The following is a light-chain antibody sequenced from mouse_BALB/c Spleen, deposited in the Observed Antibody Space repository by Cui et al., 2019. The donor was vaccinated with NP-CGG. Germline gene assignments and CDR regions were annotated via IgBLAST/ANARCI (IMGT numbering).Light chain of an antibody. CDR3: ALWYSNHWV. V-gene: IGLV1*01. CDR2: GTN. J-gene: IGLJ1*01. CDR1: TGAVTTSNY. Sequence: HAVATQEPAPTTSPGETVTLTCRSSTGAVTTSNYANWVQEKPDHLFTGLIGGTNNRAPGVPARFSGSLIGDKAALTITGAQTEDEAIYFCALWYSNHWVFGGGTKLTVL.